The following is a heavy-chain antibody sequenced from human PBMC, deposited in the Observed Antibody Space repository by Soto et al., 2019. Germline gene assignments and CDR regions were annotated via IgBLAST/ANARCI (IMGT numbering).Heavy chain of an antibody. CDR3: ERVVMTTAPASFYYGLDV. Sequence: QVQLVQSGAEVRKPGSSVTVSCKASGGSFSTYGITWLRQAPGQGLEWMGNIIPLIGTANYAQRFRGRVTITADESTTTAYMELTSLRSEHTARYYCERVVMTTAPASFYYGLDVWGQGTTVTVSS. J-gene: IGHJ6*02. CDR1: GGSFSTYG. V-gene: IGHV1-69*18. D-gene: IGHD4-4*01. CDR2: IIPLIGTA.